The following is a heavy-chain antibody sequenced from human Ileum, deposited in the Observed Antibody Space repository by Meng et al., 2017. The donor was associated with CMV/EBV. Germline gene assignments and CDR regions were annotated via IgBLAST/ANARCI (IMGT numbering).Heavy chain of an antibody. CDR3: ARGIHDFWSGTYFDY. D-gene: IGHD3-3*01. V-gene: IGHV4-4*07. CDR2: IASSGTT. Sequence: QLHLQGSGPGLVKPSETLSPTCTVSGGAFNDCHWTWIRQSAGKGLEWIGRIASSGTTYLNPSLESRISMSVDKAKNQFSLKLISVTAADTALYFCARGIHDFWSGTYFDYWGQGLLVTVSS. CDR1: GGAFNDCH. J-gene: IGHJ4*02.